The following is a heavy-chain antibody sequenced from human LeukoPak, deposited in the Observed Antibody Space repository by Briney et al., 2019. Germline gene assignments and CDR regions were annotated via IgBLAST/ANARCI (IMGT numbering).Heavy chain of an antibody. J-gene: IGHJ4*02. D-gene: IGHD2-15*01. CDR1: GESFSGYY. V-gene: IGHV4-34*01. CDR3: ARGGYWKFDY. CDR2: INHRGST. Sequence: ASETLSLTCAVYGESFSGYYWSWIRQSPGKGLEWIGEINHRGSTNYNPSLKSRVTVSVDTSKNQSSLKMASVTAADTAIYYCARGGYWKFDYWGQGAQVTVSS.